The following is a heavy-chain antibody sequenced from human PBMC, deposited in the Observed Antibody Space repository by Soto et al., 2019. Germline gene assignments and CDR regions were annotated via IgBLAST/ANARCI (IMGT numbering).Heavy chain of an antibody. CDR3: AKEAGELSTRSFDY. J-gene: IGHJ4*02. V-gene: IGHV3-21*01. CDR2: ISSSSSYI. CDR1: GFTFSSYS. Sequence: EVQLVESGGGLVKPGGSLRLSCAASGFTFSSYSVNWVRQAPGKGLEWVSSISSSSSYIYYADSVKGRFTISRDNAKNSLYLQMNSLRAEDTAVYYCAKEAGELSTRSFDYWGQGTLVTVSS. D-gene: IGHD3-16*02.